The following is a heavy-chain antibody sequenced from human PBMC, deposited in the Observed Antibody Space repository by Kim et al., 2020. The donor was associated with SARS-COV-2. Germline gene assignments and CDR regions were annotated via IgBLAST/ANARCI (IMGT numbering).Heavy chain of an antibody. D-gene: IGHD3-10*01. V-gene: IGHV3-30*03. Sequence: GGSLRLSCAASGFTFSTFAITWVRQAPGKGLEWVSVISCVGDNKYYADSVKGRFTLSRDNSKNTLYLQMDSLRAEDTAFYFCTRYRTRGIAAPCDFWGQG. CDR3: TRYRTRGIAAPCDF. J-gene: IGHJ4*01. CDR2: ISCVGDNK. CDR1: GFTFSTFA.